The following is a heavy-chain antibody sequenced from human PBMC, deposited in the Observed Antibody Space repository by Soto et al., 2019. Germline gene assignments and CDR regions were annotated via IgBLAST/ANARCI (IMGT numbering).Heavy chain of an antibody. J-gene: IGHJ6*04. V-gene: IGHV3-13*05. D-gene: IGHD3-22*01. CDR2: IGTAGDP. Sequence: PGVSLRLSCAASGFTFSSYDMHCVRQATGKGLEWVSAIGTAGDPYYPGSVKGRFTISRENAKNSLYLQMNSLRAGDTAVYYCARGTYDSSGYYSGNYYYGMEVWGEGTKVTVSS. CDR1: GFTFSSYD. CDR3: ARGTYDSSGYYSGNYYYGMEV.